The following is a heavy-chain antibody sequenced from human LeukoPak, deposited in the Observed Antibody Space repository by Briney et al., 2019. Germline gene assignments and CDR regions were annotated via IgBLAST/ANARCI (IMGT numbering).Heavy chain of an antibody. J-gene: IGHJ4*02. D-gene: IGHD2-15*01. Sequence: SETLSLTCTVSGGSISSYYWSWIRRPPGKGLEWIGYIYYSGSTNYNPSLKSRVTISVDTSKNQFSLKLSSVTAADTAVYYYARTVRTRLFCSGGSCYHFDYWGQGTLVTVSS. CDR2: IYYSGST. CDR3: ARTVRTRLFCSGGSCYHFDY. V-gene: IGHV4-59*01. CDR1: GGSISSYY.